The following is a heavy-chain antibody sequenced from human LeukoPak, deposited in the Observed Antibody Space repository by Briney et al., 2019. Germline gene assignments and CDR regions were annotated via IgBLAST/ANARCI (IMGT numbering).Heavy chain of an antibody. J-gene: IGHJ4*02. CDR2: MYYSAST. V-gene: IGHV4-39*07. D-gene: IGHD3-22*01. CDR1: GGSISSGDYY. Sequence: SETLSLTCTVSGGSISSGDYYWGWIRQPPGKGLKWIGNMYYSASTYYNPSLKSRVTMSVDTSKNQFSLKVKSVTAEDTAVYYCAREGYFYYDSSANWFDYWGQGTLVTVSS. CDR3: AREGYFYYDSSANWFDY.